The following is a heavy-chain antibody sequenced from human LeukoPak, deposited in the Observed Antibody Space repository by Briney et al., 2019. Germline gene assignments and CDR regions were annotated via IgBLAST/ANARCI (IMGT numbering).Heavy chain of an antibody. CDR1: GGTFSSYA. J-gene: IGHJ3*02. D-gene: IGHD2-15*01. CDR3: ARDVVVAATPDAFDI. V-gene: IGHV1-18*01. Sequence: ASVKVSCKASGGTFSSYAISWVRQAPGQGLEWMGWISAYNGNTNYAQKLQGRVTMTTDTSTSTAYMELRSLRSDDTAVYYCARDVVVAATPDAFDIWGQGTMVTVSS. CDR2: ISAYNGNT.